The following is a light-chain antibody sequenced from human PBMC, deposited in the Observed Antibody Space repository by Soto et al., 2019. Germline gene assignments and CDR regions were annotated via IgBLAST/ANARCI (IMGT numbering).Light chain of an antibody. CDR1: QSISSS. J-gene: IGKJ1*01. V-gene: IGKV3-15*01. CDR3: QQYDNWWA. CDR2: GAS. Sequence: EIVMTQSPATLSVSPGERATLSCRASQSISSSLAWYQQKAGQAPRLLIYGASNRATGVPARFSGSGSGTDFTLTISRLQSEDFAVYDCQQYDNWWAFGPGTKVEIK.